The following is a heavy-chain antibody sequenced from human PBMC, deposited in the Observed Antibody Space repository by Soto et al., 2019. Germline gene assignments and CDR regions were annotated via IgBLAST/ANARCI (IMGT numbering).Heavy chain of an antibody. CDR2: INHRGSA. V-gene: IGHV4-34*01. J-gene: IGHJ4*02. CDR1: GGSFSGYY. Sequence: SETLSLTCAVYGGSFSGYYWSWVRQPPGKGLEWIGEINHRGSANYNPSLKSRVTISVDTSKNQFSLRLSSVTAADTAVYYCARGGAASGTTPLLDFWGQGALVTVSS. CDR3: ARGGAASGTTPLLDF. D-gene: IGHD1-1*01.